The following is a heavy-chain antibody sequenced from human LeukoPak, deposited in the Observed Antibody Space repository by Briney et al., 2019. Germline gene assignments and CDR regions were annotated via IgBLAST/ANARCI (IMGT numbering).Heavy chain of an antibody. Sequence: SETLSLTCTVSGGSISSSSYYWGSIRQPPGKGLEWIGSIYYSGSTYYNPSLKSRVTISVDTSKNQFSLKLSSVTAADTAVYYCARSITFGGVRRFPDYWGQGTLVTVSS. J-gene: IGHJ4*02. D-gene: IGHD3-16*01. CDR2: IYYSGST. CDR1: GGSISSSSYY. V-gene: IGHV4-39*01. CDR3: ARSITFGGVRRFPDY.